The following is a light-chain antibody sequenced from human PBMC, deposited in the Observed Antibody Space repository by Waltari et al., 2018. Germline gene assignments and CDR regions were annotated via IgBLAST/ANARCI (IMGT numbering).Light chain of an antibody. CDR2: HAS. Sequence: EIVLTQSPGTVSLSPGDRATLSCRAGQGVRIYLAWYQQKPGQAPRLLIYHASTRATGIPDRFSASGSGTDFSLTISRLEPEDFAMYYCQQYVESPATFGQGTKVEIK. CDR3: QQYVESPAT. J-gene: IGKJ1*01. V-gene: IGKV3-20*01. CDR1: QGVRIY.